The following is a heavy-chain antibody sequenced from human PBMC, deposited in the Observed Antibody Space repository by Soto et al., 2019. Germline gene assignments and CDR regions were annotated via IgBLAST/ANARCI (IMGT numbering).Heavy chain of an antibody. CDR2: ISYDGGNK. Sequence: QVQLVESGGGVVQPGRSLRLSCAASGSTFSSYGMHWVRQAPGKGLEWVAAISYDGGNKHYADSVKGRFTISRDNSKITLYLQMNSLRAEDTAVYYCAKDEGYGVNAWYFDLWGRGTLVTVSS. D-gene: IGHD4-17*01. CDR1: GSTFSSYG. J-gene: IGHJ2*01. CDR3: AKDEGYGVNAWYFDL. V-gene: IGHV3-30*18.